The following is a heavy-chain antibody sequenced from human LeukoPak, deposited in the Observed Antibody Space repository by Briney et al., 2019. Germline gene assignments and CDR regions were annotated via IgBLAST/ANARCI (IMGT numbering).Heavy chain of an antibody. CDR3: ARLDPRGAFDI. Sequence: ASVKVSCKASGYTFTSYGISWVRQAPGQGLEWMGWISAYNGNTNYTQKLQRRVTMTTDTSTSTAYMELRSLRSADTAVYYRARLDPRGAFDIWGQGTMVTVSS. D-gene: IGHD3/OR15-3a*01. CDR2: ISAYNGNT. J-gene: IGHJ3*02. V-gene: IGHV1-18*01. CDR1: GYTFTSYG.